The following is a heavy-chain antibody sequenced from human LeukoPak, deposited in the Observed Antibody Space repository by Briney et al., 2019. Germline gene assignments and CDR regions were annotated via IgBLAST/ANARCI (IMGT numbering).Heavy chain of an antibody. CDR2: MNPNSGNT. J-gene: IGHJ4*02. CDR3: ARGIRYLSPVDY. Sequence: ASVKVSCKASGYTFTSYDINWVRQATGQGLEWMGWMNPNSGNTGYAQKFQGRVTITRNTSISTAYMELSSLRSEDTAVYYCARGIRYLSPVDYWGQGTLVTVSS. CDR1: GYTFTSYD. V-gene: IGHV1-8*03. D-gene: IGHD2-2*02.